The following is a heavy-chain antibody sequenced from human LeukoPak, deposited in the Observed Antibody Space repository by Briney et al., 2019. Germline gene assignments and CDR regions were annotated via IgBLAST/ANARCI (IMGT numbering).Heavy chain of an antibody. J-gene: IGHJ4*02. CDR2: IYYSGST. CDR3: ASYGGRDIDY. CDR1: GGSISSYY. Sequence: KPSETLSLTCTVSGGSISSYYWSWIRQPPGKGLEWIGYIYYSGSTNYNPSLKSRVTISVDTSKNQFSLKLSSVTAADTAVYYCASYGGRDIDYWGQGTLVTVSS. D-gene: IGHD2-21*02. V-gene: IGHV4-59*12.